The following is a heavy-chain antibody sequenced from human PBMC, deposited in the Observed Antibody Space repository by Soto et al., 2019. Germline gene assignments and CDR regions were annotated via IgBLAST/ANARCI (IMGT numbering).Heavy chain of an antibody. Sequence: PGGSLRLSCAASGFTVSSNYMSWVRQAPGKGLEWVSVMYSSGSTHYADSVKGRFTISRDNSKNTLYLQMNSLRVEDTAVYYCAREVESYGLGMDVWGQGTTVTVS. J-gene: IGHJ6*02. D-gene: IGHD5-18*01. CDR1: GFTVSSNY. V-gene: IGHV3-53*01. CDR2: MYSSGST. CDR3: AREVESYGLGMDV.